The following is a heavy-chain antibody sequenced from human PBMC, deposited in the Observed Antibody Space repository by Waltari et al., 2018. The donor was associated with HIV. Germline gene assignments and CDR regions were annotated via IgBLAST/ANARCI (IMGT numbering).Heavy chain of an antibody. CDR1: GFTFSDAW. V-gene: IGHV3-15*01. CDR2: IKSTTDGGTS. D-gene: IGHD4-17*01. CDR3: TTEDYGDFL. J-gene: IGHJ4*02. Sequence: EGQLVESGGGLVKPGGSLRLSCAASGFTFSDAWMSWVRQAPGKVLEWVGRIKSTTDGGTSDYAAPVKDRFTILRDDAKNTLFLQMNRLKTEDTAFYCTTEDYGDFLWGQGTLVTVSS.